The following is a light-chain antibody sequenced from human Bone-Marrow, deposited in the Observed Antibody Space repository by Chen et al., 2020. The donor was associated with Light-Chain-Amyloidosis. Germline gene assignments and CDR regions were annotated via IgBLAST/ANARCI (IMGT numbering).Light chain of an antibody. CDR3: QQSYNTPHT. Sequence: DIQMTPSASSLFASVGDRVTITCRASQSISTYLTWYQHKPGVAPRLLIYAASKLQSGVPSRFSGSGSGTDFTPTISSLEPDDSATYYCQQSYNTPHTFGQGTNLEIK. V-gene: IGKV1-39*01. CDR2: AAS. CDR1: QSISTY. J-gene: IGKJ2*01.